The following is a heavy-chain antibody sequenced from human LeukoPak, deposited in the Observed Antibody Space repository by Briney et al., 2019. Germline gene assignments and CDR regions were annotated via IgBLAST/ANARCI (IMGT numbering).Heavy chain of an antibody. Sequence: SETLSLTCTVSGGSISSSNYYWGWIRQPPGKGLGWIGSLEYSGSIYSSPSLKTRVPISVDTSKNQFSLKLSSVTAADTAVYYCARLDGYCSGGSCYSVSFVDPWGQGTLVTVSS. J-gene: IGHJ5*02. CDR3: ARLDGYCSGGSCYSVSFVDP. D-gene: IGHD2-15*01. CDR2: LEYSGSI. V-gene: IGHV4-39*01. CDR1: GGSISSSNYY.